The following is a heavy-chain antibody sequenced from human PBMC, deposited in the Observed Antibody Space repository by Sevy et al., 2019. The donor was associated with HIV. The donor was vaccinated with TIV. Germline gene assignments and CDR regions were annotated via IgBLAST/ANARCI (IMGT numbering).Heavy chain of an antibody. CDR3: ARDLVGVHCDGDYYPAGHFDS. V-gene: IGHV4-31*03. CDR1: GGSISSGGY. Sequence: SETLSLTCTVSGGSISSGGYWTWIRQRPEKGLEWIGYIHHSGSTSYNPSLKSRVIMSVDTSRSQFSLKLTSMTAADTAVYYCARDLVGVHCDGDYYPAGHFDSWGQGTLVTVSS. CDR2: IHHSGST. J-gene: IGHJ4*02. D-gene: IGHD2-21*02.